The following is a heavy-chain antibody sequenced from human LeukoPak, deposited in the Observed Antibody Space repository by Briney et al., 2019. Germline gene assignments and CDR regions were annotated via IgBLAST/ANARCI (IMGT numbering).Heavy chain of an antibody. J-gene: IGHJ4*02. CDR3: ASGDSSGYYYDYFDY. D-gene: IGHD3-22*01. CDR1: GYTFTGYY. CDR2: INPNSGGT. V-gene: IGHV1-2*02. Sequence: GASVKVSCKASGYTFTGYYMHWVRQAPGQGLEWMGWINPNSGGTNYAQKFQGRVTMTRDTSISTAYMELSRLRSDDTAVYYCASGDSSGYYYDYFDYWGQGTLVTVSS.